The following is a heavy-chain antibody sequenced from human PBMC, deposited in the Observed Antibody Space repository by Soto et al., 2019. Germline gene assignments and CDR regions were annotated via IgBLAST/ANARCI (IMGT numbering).Heavy chain of an antibody. CDR3: ARGYGSGRRAFDY. J-gene: IGHJ4*02. D-gene: IGHD3-10*01. Sequence: QVHLVQSGVEVKKPGSSVKVSCKASGDTFSSYTINWVRQAPGLGLEWMGRVIPMLSMSNYALKFQGRGTMTADKSTNKAYMELSSLRSEDTATYYCARGYGSGRRAFDYLGQGALVTVSS. CDR1: GDTFSSYT. CDR2: VIPMLSMS. V-gene: IGHV1-69*02.